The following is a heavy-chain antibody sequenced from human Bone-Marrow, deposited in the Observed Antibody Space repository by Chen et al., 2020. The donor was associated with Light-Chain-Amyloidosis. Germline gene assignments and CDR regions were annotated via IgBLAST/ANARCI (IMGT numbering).Heavy chain of an antibody. CDR1: GYTFPNYW. D-gene: IGHD5-12*01. CDR3: ARRRDGYNFDY. V-gene: IGHV5-51*01. CDR2: IYPDDSDA. J-gene: IGHJ4*02. Sequence: SCKGSGYTFPNYWIGWVRQMHGKGLEWMGVIYPDDSDARYSPSFEGQVTISADKSITTAYLQWRSLKASDTAMYYCARRRDGYNFDYWGQGTLVTVSS.